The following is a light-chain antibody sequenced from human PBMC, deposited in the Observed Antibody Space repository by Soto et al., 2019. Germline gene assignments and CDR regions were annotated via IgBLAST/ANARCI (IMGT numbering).Light chain of an antibody. J-gene: IGKJ1*01. CDR2: FAS. V-gene: IGKV1-39*01. CDR3: QQDYNFPRT. CDR1: ETIDTY. Sequence: DIQMTQSPSSLSASVGDRVTITCRASETIDTYLNWYQQKPGKAPRLLIYFASSLQSGGPVGFSGSGSGTEFTHTISSLLREDFAPYFCQQDYNFPRTFGLGTKVYIK.